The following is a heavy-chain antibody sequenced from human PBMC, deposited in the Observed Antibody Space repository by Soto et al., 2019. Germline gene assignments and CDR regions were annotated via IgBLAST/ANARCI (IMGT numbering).Heavy chain of an antibody. D-gene: IGHD5-18*01. J-gene: IGHJ4*02. CDR3: ARDQADTGIFDY. V-gene: IGHV1-69*13. Sequence: SVKVSCKASGGTFSSYAISWVRQAPGQGLEWMGGIIPIFGTANYAQKFQGRVTITADESTSTAYMELSSLRSEDTAVYYCARDQADTGIFDYWGQGTLVTVSS. CDR1: GGTFSSYA. CDR2: IIPIFGTA.